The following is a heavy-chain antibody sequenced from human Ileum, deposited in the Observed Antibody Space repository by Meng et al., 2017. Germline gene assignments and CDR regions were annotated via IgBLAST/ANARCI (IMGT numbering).Heavy chain of an antibody. Sequence: HVRLREAGPGRVEPSGALSLTCAVSGRSMSSSDWWSWVRQPPGKGLEWIAEMNLGGSPNYNPSRKSRVTMSVDKSNDHLSLQLTSVTAADTAVYYCAHIFDSWGQGTLVTVSS. CDR3: AHIFDS. J-gene: IGHJ4*02. CDR2: MNLGGSP. V-gene: IGHV4-4*02. CDR1: GRSMSSSDW.